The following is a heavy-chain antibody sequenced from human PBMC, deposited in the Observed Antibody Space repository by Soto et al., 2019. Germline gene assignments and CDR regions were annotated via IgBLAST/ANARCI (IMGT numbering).Heavy chain of an antibody. CDR1: GGTFSSYA. CDR2: IIPIFGTA. CDR3: ARSQGGSSSLDIYYYYYYGMDV. J-gene: IGHJ6*02. V-gene: IGHV1-69*01. Sequence: QVQLVQSGAEVKKPGSSVKVSCKAPGGTFSSYAISWVRQAPGQGLEWMGGIIPIFGTAKYAQKFQGRVRITADESTSTGYMELGSLRSEDTAVYYCARSQGGSSSLDIYYYYYYGMDVWGQGTTVTVSS. D-gene: IGHD2-15*01.